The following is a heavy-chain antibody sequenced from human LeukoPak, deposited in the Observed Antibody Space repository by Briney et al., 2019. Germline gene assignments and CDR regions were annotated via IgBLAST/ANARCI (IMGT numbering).Heavy chain of an antibody. CDR2: IYYSGST. Sequence: SETLSLTCTVSGGSISSSSYCWGWIRQPPGKGLEWIGSIYYSGSTYYNPSLKSRVTISVDTSKNQFSLKLSSVTAADTAVYYCARSRWLQVFDYWGQGTLVTVSS. D-gene: IGHD5-24*01. J-gene: IGHJ4*02. V-gene: IGHV4-39*01. CDR1: GGSISSSSYC. CDR3: ARSRWLQVFDY.